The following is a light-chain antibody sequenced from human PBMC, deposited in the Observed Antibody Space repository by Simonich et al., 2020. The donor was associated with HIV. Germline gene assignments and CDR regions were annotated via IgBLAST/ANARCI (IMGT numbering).Light chain of an antibody. CDR3: AAWDDSLSGNWV. CDR2: RNN. Sequence: QSVLTQPPSASGTPGQRVTISCSGSRSNIGSNYVYWYQQLPGTAPKLLISRNNHRPSGVPDLFSGSKSGTSASLAISGLRSEDEADYYCAAWDDSLSGNWVFGGGTKLTVL. J-gene: IGLJ3*02. V-gene: IGLV1-47*01. CDR1: RSNIGSNY.